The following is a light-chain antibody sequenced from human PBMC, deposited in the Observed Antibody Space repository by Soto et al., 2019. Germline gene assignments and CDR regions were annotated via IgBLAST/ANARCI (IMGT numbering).Light chain of an antibody. CDR3: QKYYSTPYT. J-gene: IGKJ2*01. Sequence: DIVMTQSPDSLAVSLGERATINCKSSQSVLYSSNNKNHLAWYQQKAGQPPKLLVYWASTRESGVPDRFSGRGSGTDFTLTISSLQAEDGAVYYCQKYYSTPYTFGQGTKREIK. V-gene: IGKV4-1*01. CDR2: WAS. CDR1: QSVLYSSNNKNH.